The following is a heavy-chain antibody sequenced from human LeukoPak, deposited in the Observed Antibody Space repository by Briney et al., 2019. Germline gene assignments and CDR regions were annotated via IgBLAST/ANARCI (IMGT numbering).Heavy chain of an antibody. CDR2: IKSKTDGGTT. CDR1: GFTFSNAW. J-gene: IGHJ3*02. V-gene: IGHV3-15*01. Sequence: GGSLRLSCAASGFTFSNAWMSWVRQAPGKGLEWVGRIKSKTDGGTTDYAAPVKGRFTISRDNAKNSLYLQMNSLRAEDTAVYYCAREKIVVVHDAFDIWGQGTMVTVSS. CDR3: AREKIVVVHDAFDI. D-gene: IGHD3-22*01.